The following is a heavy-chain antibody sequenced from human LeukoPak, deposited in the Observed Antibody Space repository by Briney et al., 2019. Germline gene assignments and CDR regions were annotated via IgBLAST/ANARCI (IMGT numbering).Heavy chain of an antibody. J-gene: IGHJ5*02. Sequence: GASVKVSCKASGGTFSSYAISWVRQAPGQGLEWMGGIIPIFGTANYAQKFQGRVTITADESTSTAYMELSSLRSEDTAVYYCARLPDSSGWQNWFDPWGQGTLVTVSS. V-gene: IGHV1-69*13. D-gene: IGHD6-19*01. CDR2: IIPIFGTA. CDR1: GGTFSSYA. CDR3: ARLPDSSGWQNWFDP.